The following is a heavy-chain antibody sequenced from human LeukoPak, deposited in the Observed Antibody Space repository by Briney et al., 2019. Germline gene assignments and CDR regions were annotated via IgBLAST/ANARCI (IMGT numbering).Heavy chain of an antibody. Sequence: SGGSLRLSCTASGFTFKDYAMYWVRQAPGKGLEWVSGISWNSGTTDYADSVKGRFTVSRDNAKDSLYLQMNSLRPEDTAWYYCAKDQGSYVSKYYFDYWGRGTLVTVSS. CDR2: ISWNSGTT. D-gene: IGHD3-16*01. CDR1: GFTFKDYA. CDR3: AKDQGSYVSKYYFDY. V-gene: IGHV3-9*01. J-gene: IGHJ4*02.